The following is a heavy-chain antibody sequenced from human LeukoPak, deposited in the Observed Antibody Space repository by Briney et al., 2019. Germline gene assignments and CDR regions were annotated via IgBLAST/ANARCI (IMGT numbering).Heavy chain of an antibody. CDR3: ARELTFDYGGNLFDY. Sequence: ASVKVSCKASGYTFTSYGISWVRQAPGQGLEWMGWISAYNGNTNYAQKLQGRVTMTTDTSTSTAYMELRSLRSDDTAVYYCARELTFDYGGNLFDYWGQGTLVTVSS. CDR2: ISAYNGNT. J-gene: IGHJ4*02. CDR1: GYTFTSYG. V-gene: IGHV1-18*01. D-gene: IGHD4-23*01.